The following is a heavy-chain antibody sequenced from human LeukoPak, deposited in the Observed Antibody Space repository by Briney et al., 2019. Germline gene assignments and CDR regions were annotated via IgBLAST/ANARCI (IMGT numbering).Heavy chain of an antibody. CDR1: GYIFTGYY. CDR2: INPNSGGT. D-gene: IGHD7-27*01. CDR3: ARRLTGVDY. Sequence: ASVKVSCKASGYIFTGYYMHWVRQAPGQGLEWMGWINPNSGGTNYAQKFQGRVTMTRDTSISTVYMELNSLRSDDTAVYYCARRLTGVDYWGQGTQVTVSS. J-gene: IGHJ4*02. V-gene: IGHV1-2*02.